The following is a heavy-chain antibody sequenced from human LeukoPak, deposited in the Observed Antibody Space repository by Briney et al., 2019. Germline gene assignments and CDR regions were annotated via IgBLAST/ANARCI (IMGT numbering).Heavy chain of an antibody. J-gene: IGHJ3*02. D-gene: IGHD5-18*01. CDR3: ARVRIQLWPDAFDI. CDR2: ISWNSGSI. V-gene: IGHV3-9*01. CDR1: GFTFSSYG. Sequence: GRSLRLSCAASGFTFSSYGMHWVRQAPGKGLEWVSGISWNSGSIGYADSVKSRFTISRDNAKNSLYLQMNSLRAEDTAVYYCARVRIQLWPDAFDIWGQGTMVTVSS.